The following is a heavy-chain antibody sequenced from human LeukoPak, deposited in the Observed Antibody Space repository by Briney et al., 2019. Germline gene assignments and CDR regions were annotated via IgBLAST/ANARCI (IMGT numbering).Heavy chain of an antibody. Sequence: GGSLRLSCAASGFTFDDYAMHWVRQAPGKGLEWVSGISWNSGSIGYADSVKGRFTISRDNAKNSLYLQMNSLRAEDTVLYYCAKDPTPDYGDFFDYWGQGTLVTVSS. CDR1: GFTFDDYA. J-gene: IGHJ4*02. CDR2: ISWNSGSI. CDR3: AKDPTPDYGDFFDY. V-gene: IGHV3-9*01. D-gene: IGHD4-17*01.